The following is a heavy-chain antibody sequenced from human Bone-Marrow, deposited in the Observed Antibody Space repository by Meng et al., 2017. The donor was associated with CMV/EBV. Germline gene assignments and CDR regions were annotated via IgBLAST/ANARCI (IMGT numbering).Heavy chain of an antibody. CDR1: GGSISSYY. Sequence: QVQRQESGPVLVKPWETLSRTCTVSGGSISSYYWSWIRQPAGQGLEWIGRIYTSGSTNYNPSLKSRVTMSVDTSKNQFSLKLSSVTAADTAVYYCARGDLAPLDETYYFDYWGQGTLVTVSS. J-gene: IGHJ4*02. CDR2: IYTSGST. D-gene: IGHD2-21*02. CDR3: ARGDLAPLDETYYFDY. V-gene: IGHV4-4*07.